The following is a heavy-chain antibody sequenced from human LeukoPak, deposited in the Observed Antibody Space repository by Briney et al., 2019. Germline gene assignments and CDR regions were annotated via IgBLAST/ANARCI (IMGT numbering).Heavy chain of an antibody. CDR2: ITSTSNYI. J-gene: IGHJ3*01. D-gene: IGHD3-22*01. Sequence: PGGSLRLSCAASGFTFSSYNMHWVRQAPRKGLEWVSSITSTSNYIYYADSVKGRFTMSRDNGKDSLYLQMDSLRAEDTAVYYCAAFYYHSNPKAVWGQGTLVTVSS. CDR3: AAFYYHSNPKAV. CDR1: GFTFSSYN. V-gene: IGHV3-21*01.